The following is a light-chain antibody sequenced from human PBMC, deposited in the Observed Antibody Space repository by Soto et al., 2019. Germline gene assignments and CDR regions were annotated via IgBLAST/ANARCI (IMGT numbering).Light chain of an antibody. J-gene: IGLJ1*01. CDR1: SSDVGRYNI. CDR3: SSYTSTITYV. CDR2: EGS. V-gene: IGLV2-14*02. Sequence: QSALTQPASVSGSPGQSITISCTGSSSDVGRYNIVSWYQQHPGKAPKLMIYEGSQRPSGVSDRFSGSKSGNTASLTISGLQAEDEADYYCSSYTSTITYVFGSGTKLTVL.